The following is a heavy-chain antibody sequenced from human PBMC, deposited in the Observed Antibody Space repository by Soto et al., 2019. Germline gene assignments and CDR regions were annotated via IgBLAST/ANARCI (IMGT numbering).Heavy chain of an antibody. D-gene: IGHD1-1*01. J-gene: IGHJ4*02. V-gene: IGHV3-23*01. Sequence: PGGSLRLSCAASGFTFSSYARSWVRQAPGKGLECVSSISGSGGGTYYADSVKGRFTFSRDNSKNTLYLQMNSLRAEDTAVYYCAKFGMATTKRSPPYYIDYWGQGALVTVYS. CDR1: GFTFSSYA. CDR3: AKFGMATTKRSPPYYIDY. CDR2: ISGSGGGT.